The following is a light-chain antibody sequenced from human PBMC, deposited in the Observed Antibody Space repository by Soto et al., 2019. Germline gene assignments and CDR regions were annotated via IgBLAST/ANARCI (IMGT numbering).Light chain of an antibody. J-gene: IGLJ2*01. CDR2: EVD. CDR3: SSYAGSDNLRL. Sequence: QSALTQPPSASGSPGQSVTISCTGTSSDVGNYNYVSWYQQHPGKAPKLMIYEVDKRPSGVPNRFSGSKSANTASLTVSGLQAEDEADYYCSSYAGSDNLRLFGGGTKVTVL. CDR1: SSDVGNYNY. V-gene: IGLV2-8*01.